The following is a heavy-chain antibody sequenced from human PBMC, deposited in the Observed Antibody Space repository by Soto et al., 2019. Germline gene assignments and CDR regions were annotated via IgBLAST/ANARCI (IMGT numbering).Heavy chain of an antibody. J-gene: IGHJ6*02. V-gene: IGHV3-74*01. CDR3: ARVLPVDKAMVRVLLLSGMDV. CDR2: INSDGSST. D-gene: IGHD5-18*01. Sequence: GGSLRLSCAASGFTFSSYWMHWVRQAPGKGLVWVSRINSDGSSTSYADSVKGRFTISRDNAKNTLYLQMNSLRAEDTAVYYCARVLPVDKAMVRVLLLSGMDVWGQGTTVTVSS. CDR1: GFTFSSYW.